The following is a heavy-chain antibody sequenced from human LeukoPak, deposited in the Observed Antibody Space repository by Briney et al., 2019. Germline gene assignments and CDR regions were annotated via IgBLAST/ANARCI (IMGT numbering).Heavy chain of an antibody. CDR2: INAGNGNT. Sequence: ASVKVSCKASGYRFTSYGMQWVRQAPGQRLEWMGWINAGNGNTKYSQKFQDRVTMTRDTSTSTVYMELSSLRSEDTAVYYCARDLRDFWSGYGWFDPWGQGTLVTVSS. J-gene: IGHJ5*02. CDR1: GYRFTSYG. D-gene: IGHD3-3*01. V-gene: IGHV1-3*01. CDR3: ARDLRDFWSGYGWFDP.